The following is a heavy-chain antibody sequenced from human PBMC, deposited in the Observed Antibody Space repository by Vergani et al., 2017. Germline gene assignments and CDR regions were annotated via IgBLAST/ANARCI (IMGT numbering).Heavy chain of an antibody. J-gene: IGHJ4*02. D-gene: IGHD2-2*02. CDR3: VRDRGLCAGGRCYTEAWDY. Sequence: EQLVESGGGLVQPGGSLNLSCVVSGFALNRHAMYWVRQAPGKGLEWVVGISFDGTNEYYPDLVKGRFTISRDIAKNTLYLQVRSLRLEDTGVYHCVRDRGLCAGGRCYTEAWDYWGQGTPVTVSS. V-gene: IGHV3-30-3*01. CDR1: GFALNRHA. CDR2: ISFDGTNE.